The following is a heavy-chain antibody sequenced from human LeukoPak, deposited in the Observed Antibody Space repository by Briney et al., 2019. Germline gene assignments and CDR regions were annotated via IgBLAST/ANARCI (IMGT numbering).Heavy chain of an antibody. V-gene: IGHV4-39*01. D-gene: IGHD3-10*01. CDR2: IYYSGST. Sequence: SETLSLTCTVSGGSISSSSYYWGWIRQPPGRGLEWIGSIYYSGSTYYNPSLKSRVTISVDTSKNQFSLKLSSVTAADTAVYYCARQYYYGSGSYRQLHWFDPWGQGTLVTVSS. CDR1: GGSISSSSYY. J-gene: IGHJ5*02. CDR3: ARQYYYGSGSYRQLHWFDP.